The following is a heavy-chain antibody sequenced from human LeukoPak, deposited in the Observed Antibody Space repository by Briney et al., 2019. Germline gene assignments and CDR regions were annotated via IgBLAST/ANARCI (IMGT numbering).Heavy chain of an antibody. V-gene: IGHV4-34*01. CDR2: IYHSGST. D-gene: IGHD3-16*01. CDR3: ARDLRAFGGVIN. J-gene: IGHJ4*02. Sequence: SETLSLTCAVYGGSFSGYYWSWIRQSPGKGLEWIGSIYHSGSTYYNPSLKSRVTISVDTSKNQFSLKLSSVTAADTAVYYCARDLRAFGGVINWGQGTLVTVSS. CDR1: GGSFSGYY.